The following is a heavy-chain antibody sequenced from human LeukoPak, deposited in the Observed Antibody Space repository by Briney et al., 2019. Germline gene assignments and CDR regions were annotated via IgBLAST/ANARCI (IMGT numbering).Heavy chain of an antibody. Sequence: GGSLRLSCVASGFTFSNYWMLWVRQAPGKGLMWVSLISTDGKSTRYAESVKGRFTISRDNAKNALYLQMDILRVEDTALYFCVRDFQFIQEVWGQGTTVTVSS. D-gene: IGHD2-21*01. CDR1: GFTFSNYW. CDR2: ISTDGKST. V-gene: IGHV3-74*01. CDR3: VRDFQFIQEV. J-gene: IGHJ6*02.